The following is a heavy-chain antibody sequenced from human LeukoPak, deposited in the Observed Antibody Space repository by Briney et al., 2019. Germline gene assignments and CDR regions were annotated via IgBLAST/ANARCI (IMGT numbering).Heavy chain of an antibody. D-gene: IGHD3-22*01. CDR2: IYYSGST. V-gene: IGHV4-4*02. J-gene: IGHJ4*02. CDR3: ARGPYYYDSSGYLDY. CDR1: GFTFSNAW. Sequence: PGGSLRLSCAASGFTFSNAWMSWVRQAPGKGLEWIGSIYYSGSTYYNPSLKSRVTISVDTSKNQFSLKLSSVTAADTAVYYCARGPYYYDSSGYLDYWGQGTLVTVSS.